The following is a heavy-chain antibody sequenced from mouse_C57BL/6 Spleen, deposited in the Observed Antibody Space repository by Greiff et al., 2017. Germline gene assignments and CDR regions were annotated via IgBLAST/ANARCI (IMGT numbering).Heavy chain of an antibody. CDR3: ARGGNYYGSNWYFDV. Sequence: QVQLQQPGAELVKPGASVKLSCKASGYTFTSYWMHWVKQRPGQGLEWIGMIHPNSGSTNYNEKFKSKATLTVDKSSSTAYMQRSSLTSEDSAVYYCARGGNYYGSNWYFDVWGTGTTVTVSS. CDR1: GYTFTSYW. J-gene: IGHJ1*03. V-gene: IGHV1-64*01. CDR2: IHPNSGST. D-gene: IGHD1-1*01.